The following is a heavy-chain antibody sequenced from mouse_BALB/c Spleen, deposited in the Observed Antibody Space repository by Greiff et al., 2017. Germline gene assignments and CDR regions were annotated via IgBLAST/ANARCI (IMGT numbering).Heavy chain of an antibody. CDR2: IYPGGGYT. D-gene: IGHD3-1*01. J-gene: IGHJ3*01. V-gene: IGHV1-63*02. Sequence: VQLVESGAELVRPGTSVKISCKASGYTFTNYWLGWVKQRPGHGLEWIGDIYPGGGYTNYNEKFKGKATLTADTSSSTAYMQLSSLTSEDSAVYFCARARATSWFAYWGQGTLVTVSA. CDR3: ARARATSWFAY. CDR1: GYTFTNYW.